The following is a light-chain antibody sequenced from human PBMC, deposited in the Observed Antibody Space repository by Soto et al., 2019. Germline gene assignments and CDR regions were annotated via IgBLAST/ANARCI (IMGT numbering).Light chain of an antibody. CDR2: VVN. CDR3: CSHAGNYIYV. CDR1: SSDVGAYSY. Sequence: QSALTQPRSVSGSPGQSVTISCTGTSSDVGAYSYVSWYQQHPGKAPKLMVYVVNKRPSGVPDRFSGSKSGDTASLTISGLQAEDDADYYCCSHAGNYIYVFGTGTKLTVL. V-gene: IGLV2-11*01. J-gene: IGLJ1*01.